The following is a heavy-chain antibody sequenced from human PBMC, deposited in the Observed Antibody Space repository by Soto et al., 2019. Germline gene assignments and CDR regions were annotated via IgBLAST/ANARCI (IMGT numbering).Heavy chain of an antibody. Sequence: EVQLLESGGGLEQPGGSLRLSCAASGFIFSSYAMNWVRQTPGKGLEWVSGISGSGVSTYYADSVKGRFSISRDNSKNTLYLQMHSLRDEDTAIYYCVKVRGGFYTYYFDYWGQGTLVTVSS. CDR1: GFIFSSYA. D-gene: IGHD3-10*01. V-gene: IGHV3-23*01. CDR2: ISGSGVST. CDR3: VKVRGGFYTYYFDY. J-gene: IGHJ4*02.